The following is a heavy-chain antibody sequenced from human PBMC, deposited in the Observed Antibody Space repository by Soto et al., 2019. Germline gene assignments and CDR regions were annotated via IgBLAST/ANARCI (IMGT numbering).Heavy chain of an antibody. D-gene: IGHD3-3*01. V-gene: IGHV3-23*01. J-gene: IGHJ4*02. Sequence: EVQLLESGGGLVQPGGSLRLSCAASGFTFSSYAMSWVRQAPGKGLEWVSAISGSGGSTYYADSVKGRFTISRDNSKNTRYLHMNSRRAEDTAVYYCAISGYDFWSGYSDYWGQGTLVTVSS. CDR2: ISGSGGST. CDR1: GFTFSSYA. CDR3: AISGYDFWSGYSDY.